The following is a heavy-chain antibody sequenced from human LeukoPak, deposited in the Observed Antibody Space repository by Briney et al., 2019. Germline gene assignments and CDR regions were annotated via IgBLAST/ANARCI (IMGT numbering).Heavy chain of an antibody. V-gene: IGHV1-18*01. D-gene: IGHD2-8*01. CDR1: GYTLTELS. CDR3: ARAGIGYCTNGVCSTNWFDP. J-gene: IGHJ5*02. Sequence: ASVKVSCKVSGYTLTELSMHWVRQAPGKGLEWMGWISAYNGNTNYAQKLQGRVTMTTDTSTSTAYMELRSLRSDDTAVYYCARAGIGYCTNGVCSTNWFDPWGQGTLVTVSS. CDR2: ISAYNGNT.